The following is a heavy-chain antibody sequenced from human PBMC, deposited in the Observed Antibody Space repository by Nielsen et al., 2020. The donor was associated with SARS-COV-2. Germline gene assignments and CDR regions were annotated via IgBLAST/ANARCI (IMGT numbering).Heavy chain of an antibody. CDR2: ISRDSTYI. Sequence: GESLKISCAGSGYSFSSYSMGWFRQAPGKGLEWVSSISRDSTYIFYADSVTGRFTISRDNAKNSLYLQMNSLRAEDTAIYYCARDTETTVTKSSAYWGQGTLVTVSS. D-gene: IGHD4-17*01. CDR1: GYSFSSYS. V-gene: IGHV3-21*01. CDR3: ARDTETTVTKSSAY. J-gene: IGHJ4*02.